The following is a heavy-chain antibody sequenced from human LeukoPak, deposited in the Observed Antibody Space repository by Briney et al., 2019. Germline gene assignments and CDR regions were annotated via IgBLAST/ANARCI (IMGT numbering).Heavy chain of an antibody. CDR3: ARDLSGLERLGEHNWFDP. Sequence: SGKLSCKASGGGFSIYTITWVRQAPGQGLEWMGGIIPILVIENYAQKFQGRVTITAYKTTSTDYMELSSLRSEDTAVYYCARDLSGLERLGEHNWFDPWGQGTLVTVSS. V-gene: IGHV1-69*10. CDR1: GGGFSIYT. J-gene: IGHJ5*02. D-gene: IGHD1-1*01. CDR2: IIPILVIE.